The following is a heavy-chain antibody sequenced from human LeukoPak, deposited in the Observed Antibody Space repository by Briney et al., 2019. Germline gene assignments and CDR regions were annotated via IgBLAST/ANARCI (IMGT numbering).Heavy chain of an antibody. Sequence: PSETLSLTCAVYGGSLSGYYWSWIRQPPGKGLEWIGEINHSGSTNYNPSLKSRVTISVDTSKNQFSLKLSSVTAADTAVHYCATNYYGSGSYSNYWGQGTLVTVSS. CDR1: GGSLSGYY. V-gene: IGHV4-34*01. CDR3: ATNYYGSGSYSNY. CDR2: INHSGST. D-gene: IGHD3-10*01. J-gene: IGHJ4*02.